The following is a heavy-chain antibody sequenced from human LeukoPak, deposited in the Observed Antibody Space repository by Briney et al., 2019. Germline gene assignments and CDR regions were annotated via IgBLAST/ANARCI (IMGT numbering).Heavy chain of an antibody. D-gene: IGHD1-26*01. Sequence: SQTLSLTCTVSGGSISSGSYYWSWIRQPPGKGLEWIGYIYYSGSTNYNPSLKSRVTISVDTSKNQFSLKLSSVTAADTAVYYCARHEDTGTQYVDYWGQGTLVTVSS. CDR3: ARHEDTGTQYVDY. V-gene: IGHV4-61*01. CDR1: GGSISSGSYY. J-gene: IGHJ4*02. CDR2: IYYSGST.